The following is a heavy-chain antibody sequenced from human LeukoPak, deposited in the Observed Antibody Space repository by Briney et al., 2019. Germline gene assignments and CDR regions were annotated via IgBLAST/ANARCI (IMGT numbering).Heavy chain of an antibody. CDR2: IYRSGST. V-gene: IGHV4-4*07. CDR1: GGSIRRYN. Sequence: PSETLSLTCTVSGGSIRRYNWSWIPKSAGKGLEWIERIYRSGSTNYNPSLKSRVTMSVDTSKNHFSLKLRSVTAADAAVYYCARRGRRDGYCYWGQGTLVTVSS. CDR3: ARRGRRDGYCY. D-gene: IGHD5-24*01. J-gene: IGHJ4*02.